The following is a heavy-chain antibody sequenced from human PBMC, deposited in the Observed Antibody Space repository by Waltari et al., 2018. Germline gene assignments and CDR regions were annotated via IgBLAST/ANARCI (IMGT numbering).Heavy chain of an antibody. D-gene: IGHD6-13*01. CDR3: AKLWQQLGYLDY. V-gene: IGHV3-23*04. CDR2: ISGSGGST. J-gene: IGHJ4*02. CDR1: GFTFSSYA. Sequence: EVQLVESGGGLVQPGGSLRLSCAASGFTFSSYAMSWVRQAPGKGLEWVSAISGSGGSTYYADSVKGRYTISRDNSKNTLYLQMNSLRAEDTAVDYCAKLWQQLGYLDYWGQGTLVTVSS.